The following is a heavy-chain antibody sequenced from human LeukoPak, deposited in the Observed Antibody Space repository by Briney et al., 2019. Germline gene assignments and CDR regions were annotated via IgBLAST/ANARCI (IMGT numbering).Heavy chain of an antibody. D-gene: IGHD3-10*01. CDR1: GFTFSGSA. CDR3: TVVIYGSGSYPLDY. V-gene: IGHV3-73*01. CDR2: IRSTANGYAT. J-gene: IGHJ4*02. Sequence: GGSLRLSCAASGFTFSGSALHWVRQASGKGLEWVGRIRSTANGYATAYAASVKGRFTISRDDSKNTAYLQMDSLKTEDTAVYYCTVVIYGSGSYPLDYWGQGTLVTVSS.